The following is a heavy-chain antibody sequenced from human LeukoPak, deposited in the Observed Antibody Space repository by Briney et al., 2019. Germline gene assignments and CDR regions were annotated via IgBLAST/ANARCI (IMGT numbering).Heavy chain of an antibody. J-gene: IGHJ4*02. CDR3: AKFYDSSGYYYFDY. Sequence: GGSLRLSCAASGFTFRSYAMTWVRQAPGKGLEWVSRIGGSGGSTYYADSVKGRFSISRDNSKNTLYLQMSSLRAEDTAVYYCAKFYDSSGYYYFDYWGQGTLVTVSS. V-gene: IGHV3-23*01. D-gene: IGHD3-22*01. CDR2: IGGSGGST. CDR1: GFTFRSYA.